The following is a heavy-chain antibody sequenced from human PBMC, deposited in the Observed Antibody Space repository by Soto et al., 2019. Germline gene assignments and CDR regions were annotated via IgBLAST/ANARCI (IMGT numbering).Heavy chain of an antibody. Sequence: QVQLVESGGGVVQPGRSLRLSCVASGITFSGYGMHWVRQAPGKGLEWVAVIWFDGSNEYYADSVKGRFAISRDNSQNPLDLQMNSLRAKDTALYCCGGGNYMGAQPWYSDLWGRGTLVTVCS. D-gene: IGHD1-26*01. CDR1: GITFSGYG. CDR2: IWFDGSNE. V-gene: IGHV3-33*01. CDR3: GGGNYMGAQPWYSDL. J-gene: IGHJ2*01.